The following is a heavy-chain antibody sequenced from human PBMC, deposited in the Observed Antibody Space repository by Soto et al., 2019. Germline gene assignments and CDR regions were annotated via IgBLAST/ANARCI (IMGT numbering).Heavy chain of an antibody. Sequence: QVQLVQSGAEVKKPGASVKVSCKASGYTFTSYDINWVRQATGQGLEWMGWMNPNSSNTGYAQKFQGRVTMTRNTSISTAYMELSSLRSEDTAVYYCARGDCSGGSCHFDAFDIWGQGTMVTVSS. CDR1: GYTFTSYD. CDR3: ARGDCSGGSCHFDAFDI. J-gene: IGHJ3*02. D-gene: IGHD2-15*01. V-gene: IGHV1-8*01. CDR2: MNPNSSNT.